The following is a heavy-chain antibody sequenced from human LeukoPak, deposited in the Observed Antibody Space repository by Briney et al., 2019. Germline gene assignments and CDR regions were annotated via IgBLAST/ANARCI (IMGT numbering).Heavy chain of an antibody. D-gene: IGHD3-9*01. CDR3: AKAHSPAAIRVILTGYYNTYYYYMDV. V-gene: IGHV3-23*01. CDR2: IXGSGGST. Sequence: PGGSXXLSXAXXGFTFSSYXMSWVRQAPGKGLEWVSAIXGSGGSTYYADSVKGGFTISRENTKNTLYMKMNRLRAEETAVYYCAKAHSPAAIRVILTGYYNTYYYYMDVWGKGTTVTVSS. J-gene: IGHJ6*03. CDR1: GFTFSSYX.